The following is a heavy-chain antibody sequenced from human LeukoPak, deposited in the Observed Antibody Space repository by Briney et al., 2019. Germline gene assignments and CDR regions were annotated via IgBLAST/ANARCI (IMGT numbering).Heavy chain of an antibody. J-gene: IGHJ4*02. V-gene: IGHV4-59*08. Sequence: NTSETLSLTCTVSGGSISSYYWSWVRQPPGKGLEWIGYIYYSGSTKYNPSLKGRATISVDTSKNQFSLKLSSVTAADTAVYYCARHKDHYDSSGYYSPSDYSGQGTLVTVSS. CDR2: IYYSGST. D-gene: IGHD3-22*01. CDR3: ARHKDHYDSSGYYSPSDY. CDR1: GGSISSYY.